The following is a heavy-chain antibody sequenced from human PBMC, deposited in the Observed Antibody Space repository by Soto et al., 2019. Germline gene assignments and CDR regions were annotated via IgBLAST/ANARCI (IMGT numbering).Heavy chain of an antibody. Sequence: LRLSCAASGFTFSSYAMHWVRQAPGKGLEWVAVISYDGSNKYYADSVKGRFTISRDNSKNTLYLQMNSLRAEDTAVYYCARDPYSIVFDYWGQGTLVTVSS. J-gene: IGHJ4*02. CDR3: ARDPYSIVFDY. D-gene: IGHD6-13*01. V-gene: IGHV3-30-3*01. CDR2: ISYDGSNK. CDR1: GFTFSSYA.